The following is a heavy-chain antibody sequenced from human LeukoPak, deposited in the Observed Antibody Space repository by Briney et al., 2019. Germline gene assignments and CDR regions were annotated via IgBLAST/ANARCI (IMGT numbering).Heavy chain of an antibody. CDR3: ARAYDFPDY. D-gene: IGHD3-3*01. V-gene: IGHV1-2*06. Sequence: ASVTVSCKASGYTVTGYYMHWVRQAPGQGLEWMGRINPNTGDTNSARKFQGRITMTRDTSISTVYMELSRLRSEDTAVYYCARAYDFPDYWGQGTLVTVSS. J-gene: IGHJ4*02. CDR2: INPNTGDT. CDR1: GYTVTGYY.